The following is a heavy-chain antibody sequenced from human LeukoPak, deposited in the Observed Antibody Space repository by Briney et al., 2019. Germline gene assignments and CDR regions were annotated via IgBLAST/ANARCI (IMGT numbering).Heavy chain of an antibody. CDR2: IGTSSTTI. Sequence: GGSLRLSCAASGVTFSSYTMNWVRQPPGKGREWGSNIGTSSTTIYYADSVKGRFTISRDNAKNSLYLQMNSLRADDTAVYYCASRQAEAGPIPPYWYFDLWGRCTLVTGAS. J-gene: IGHJ2*01. CDR3: ASRQAEAGPIPPYWYFDL. CDR1: GVTFSSYT. D-gene: IGHD6-19*01. V-gene: IGHV3-48*01.